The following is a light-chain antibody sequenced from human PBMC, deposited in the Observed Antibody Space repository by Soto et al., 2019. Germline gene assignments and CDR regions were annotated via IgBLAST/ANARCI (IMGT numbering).Light chain of an antibody. V-gene: IGLV3-21*02. J-gene: IGLJ1*01. Sequence: SYELTQSPSVSVAPGQTARITCGGNNIGTKSVHWFQQRPGRAPVSVVFDDSDRPSGIPERFSGSKSGSTATLTITRVEAGDEADYYCQVWDSSLLHHVFGTGTKLTVL. CDR3: QVWDSSLLHHV. CDR2: DDS. CDR1: NIGTKS.